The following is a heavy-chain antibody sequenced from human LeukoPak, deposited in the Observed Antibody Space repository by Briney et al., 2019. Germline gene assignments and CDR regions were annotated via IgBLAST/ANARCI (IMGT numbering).Heavy chain of an antibody. V-gene: IGHV4-39*07. CDR2: IYYSGST. D-gene: IGHD3-22*01. CDR1: GGSISSGSYY. J-gene: IGHJ4*02. Sequence: SETLSLTYTVSGGSISSGSYYWGWIRQPPGKGLEWIGSIYYSGSTYYNPSLKSRVTISVDTSKNQFSLKLSSVTAADTAVYYCARPYDSSGYYFDYWGQGTLVTVSS. CDR3: ARPYDSSGYYFDY.